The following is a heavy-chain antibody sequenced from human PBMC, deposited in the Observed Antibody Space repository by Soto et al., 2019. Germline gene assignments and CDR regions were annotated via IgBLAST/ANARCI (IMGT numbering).Heavy chain of an antibody. CDR2: INPNSGGT. Sequence: GASVKVSCKASGYTFTGYYMHWVRQAPGQGLEWMGWINPNSGGTNYAQKFQGRVTMTRDTSISTAYMELSRLRSDDTAVYYCARGLTLRIAAAGAPSNWFDPWGQGTLVTVSS. V-gene: IGHV1-2*02. J-gene: IGHJ5*02. D-gene: IGHD6-13*01. CDR3: ARGLTLRIAAAGAPSNWFDP. CDR1: GYTFTGYY.